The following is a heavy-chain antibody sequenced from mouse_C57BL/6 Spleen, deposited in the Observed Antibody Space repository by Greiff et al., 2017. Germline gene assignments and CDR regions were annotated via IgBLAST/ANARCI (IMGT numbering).Heavy chain of an antibody. J-gene: IGHJ3*01. D-gene: IGHD2-4*01. CDR1: GYSITSGYY. CDR3: ARGGRYDYDGSPWFAY. Sequence: EVQLQESGPGLVKPSQSLSLTCSVTGYSITSGYYWNWIRQFPGNKLEWMGYISYDGSNNYNPSLKNRISITLDTSKNQFFLKLNSVTTEDTATYYCARGGRYDYDGSPWFAYWGQGTLVTVSA. CDR2: ISYDGSN. V-gene: IGHV3-6*01.